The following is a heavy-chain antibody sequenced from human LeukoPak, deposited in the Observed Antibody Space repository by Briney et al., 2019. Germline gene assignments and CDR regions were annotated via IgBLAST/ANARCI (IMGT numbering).Heavy chain of an antibody. CDR2: ISASNTNT. CDR3: ARETVDYGWFEP. J-gene: IGHJ5*02. Sequence: PSVKASCKASGYTFTSYGISWVRQAPGQGLEWMAGISASNTNTKHAQKLQCRVTITTDTSTSRAYMELRSLRCDDTAVYYCARETVDYGWFEPWGQGTLCTVSS. V-gene: IGHV1-18*01. D-gene: IGHD3-16*01. CDR1: GYTFTSYG.